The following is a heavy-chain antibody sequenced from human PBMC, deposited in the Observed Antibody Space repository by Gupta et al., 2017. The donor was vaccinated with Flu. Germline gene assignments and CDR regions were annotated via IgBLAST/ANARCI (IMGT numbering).Heavy chain of an antibody. CDR2: ISSDGSNI. J-gene: IGHJ6*02. CDR3: AKDGPRVHYYYGMDV. V-gene: IGHV3-30*18. CDR1: GLRLSPYG. D-gene: IGHD6-6*01. Sequence: QVQLVESGGGVVPPGTPLRLSCSAYGLRLSPYGMPWVRQAPGKGLEWVAVISSDGSNIYYADSVKGRFTISRDNSKNTLYLQMNSLRADDTALYYWAKDGPRVHYYYGMDVWGQGTTVTVSS.